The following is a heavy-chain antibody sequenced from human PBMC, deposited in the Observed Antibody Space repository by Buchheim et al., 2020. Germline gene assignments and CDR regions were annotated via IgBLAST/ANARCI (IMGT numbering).Heavy chain of an antibody. Sequence: EVQLLESGGALVQPGGSLRLSCAASGFTFSSCAMAWVRQAPGKGLEWVSTLSVSGATTYADPVKGRVTISKDMSQHTLYLQMNSLRAEDTALYHCAKEPVVLARGLEDWGQGTL. CDR3: AKEPVVLARGLED. CDR1: GFTFSSCA. CDR2: LSVSGAT. J-gene: IGHJ4*02. V-gene: IGHV3-23*01. D-gene: IGHD4-23*01.